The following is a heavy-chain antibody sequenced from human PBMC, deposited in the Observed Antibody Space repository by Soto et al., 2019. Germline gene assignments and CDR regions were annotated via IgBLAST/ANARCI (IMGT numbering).Heavy chain of an antibody. Sequence: PGGSLRLSCAASGFTFSSYGMHWVRQAPGKGLEWVAVISYDGSNKYYADSVKGRFTISRDNSKNTLYLQMNSLRAEDTAVYYCAKDRESYSSSDTWGILYYYYYGMDVWGQGTTVTVSS. CDR1: GFTFSSYG. J-gene: IGHJ6*02. CDR3: AKDRESYSSSDTWGILYYYYYGMDV. D-gene: IGHD6-6*01. V-gene: IGHV3-30*18. CDR2: ISYDGSNK.